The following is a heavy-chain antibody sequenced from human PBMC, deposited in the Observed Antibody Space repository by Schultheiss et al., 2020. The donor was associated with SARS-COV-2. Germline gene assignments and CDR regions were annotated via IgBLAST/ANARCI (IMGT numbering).Heavy chain of an antibody. Sequence: GGSLRLSCAASGFNFTSCAMNWVRQAPGKGLEWVSYISSSSSTIYYADSVKGRFTISRDNAKNSLYLQMNSLRAEDTAVYYCARGGYCSSTSCYTEWFDPWGQGTLVTVSS. CDR3: ARGGYCSSTSCYTEWFDP. J-gene: IGHJ5*02. D-gene: IGHD2-2*02. CDR1: GFNFTSCA. V-gene: IGHV3-48*01. CDR2: ISSSSSTI.